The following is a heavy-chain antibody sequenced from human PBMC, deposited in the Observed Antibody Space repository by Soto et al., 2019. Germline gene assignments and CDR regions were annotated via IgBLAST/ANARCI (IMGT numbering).Heavy chain of an antibody. Sequence: SGPTLVNPTQTLTLTCIFSGFSLRTSGVGVGWIRQPPGKALEWLGFIYWNDDKRYSPSLKSRLTITKDTSKNQVVLTMTNMDPVDAATYYCAKSGSSGWYGWFDPWGQGTLVTVSS. D-gene: IGHD6-19*01. V-gene: IGHV2-5*01. CDR1: GFSLRTSGVG. CDR2: IYWNDDK. J-gene: IGHJ5*02. CDR3: AKSGSSGWYGWFDP.